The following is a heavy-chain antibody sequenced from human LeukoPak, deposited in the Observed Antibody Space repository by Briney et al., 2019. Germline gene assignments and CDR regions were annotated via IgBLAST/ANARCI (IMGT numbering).Heavy chain of an antibody. J-gene: IGHJ4*02. V-gene: IGHV3-7*05. CDR2: IKQDGSEK. CDR1: GFTFSSYL. Sequence: GGSLRLSCGASGFTFSSYLMSWVRQAPGKGLEWVANIKQDGSEKYYVDSVKGRFTISRDNARNSLYLQMNSLRAEDTAVYYCARHGLKTYYFDNWGQGTLVTVSS. CDR3: ARHGLKTYYFDN. D-gene: IGHD3/OR15-3a*01.